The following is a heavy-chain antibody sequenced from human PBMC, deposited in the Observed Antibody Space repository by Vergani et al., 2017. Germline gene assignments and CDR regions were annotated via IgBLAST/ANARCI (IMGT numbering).Heavy chain of an antibody. CDR3: TRGWYYDSIAYWAY. D-gene: IGHD3-22*01. V-gene: IGHV1-46*03. J-gene: IGHJ4*02. Sequence: QVQLVQPGAEVKKPGASVKVSCKASGYTFTSYYMHWVRQAPGQGLEWMGIINPSGGSTSYAQKFQGRVTMTRETSTRTDYMVLSSLRAEDTAVYYCTRGWYYDSIAYWAYWGQGTLVTVSS. CDR2: INPSGGST. CDR1: GYTFTSYY.